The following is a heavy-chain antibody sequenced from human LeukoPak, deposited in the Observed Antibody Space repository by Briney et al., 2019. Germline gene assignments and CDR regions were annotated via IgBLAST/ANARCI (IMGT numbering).Heavy chain of an antibody. D-gene: IGHD6-19*01. Sequence: SETLSLTCSVSRGSISSYYWGWIRQPPGMALEWIGCSYNSGSTNYNPSLKSRATTSVDTSKNQLTLRLSSVTAADTAVYYCASTQQWLAFDYWGQGILVTVSS. V-gene: IGHV4-59*01. CDR2: SYNSGST. CDR3: ASTQQWLAFDY. CDR1: RGSISSYY. J-gene: IGHJ4*02.